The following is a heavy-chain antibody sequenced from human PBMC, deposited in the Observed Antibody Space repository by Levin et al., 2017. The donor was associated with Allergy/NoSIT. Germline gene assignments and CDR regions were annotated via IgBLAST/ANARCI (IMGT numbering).Heavy chain of an antibody. J-gene: IGHJ5*02. CDR3: ARDGSSSPVGWFDP. V-gene: IGHV4-59*01. Sequence: SETLSLTCTVSGGSISSYYWSWIRQPPGKGLEWIGYIYYSGSTNYNPSLKSRVTISVDTSKNQFSLKLSSVTAADTAVYYCARDGSSSPVGWFDPWGQGTLVTVSS. CDR1: GGSISSYY. CDR2: IYYSGST. D-gene: IGHD6-13*01.